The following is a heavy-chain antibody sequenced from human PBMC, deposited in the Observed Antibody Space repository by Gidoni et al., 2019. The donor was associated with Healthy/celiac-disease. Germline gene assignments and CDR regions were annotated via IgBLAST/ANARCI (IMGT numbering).Heavy chain of an antibody. CDR2: IKQDGSEK. J-gene: IGHJ4*02. Sequence: EVQLVESGGGLVQPGGSLRLSCAASGFTFSSYWMSWVRQAPGKGLEWVANIKQDGSEKYYVDAVKGRFTISRDNAKNSLYLQMNSLRAEDTAVYYCARDYLYCGGDCYLDYWGQGTLVTVSS. CDR3: ARDYLYCGGDCYLDY. D-gene: IGHD2-21*02. V-gene: IGHV3-7*01. CDR1: GFTFSSYW.